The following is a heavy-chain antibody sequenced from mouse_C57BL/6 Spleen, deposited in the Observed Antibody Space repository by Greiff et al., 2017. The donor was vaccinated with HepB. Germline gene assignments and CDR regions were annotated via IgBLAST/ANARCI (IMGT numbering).Heavy chain of an antibody. D-gene: IGHD1-1*01. Sequence: VQLQQSGPELVKPGASVKLSCKASGYAFSSSWMNWVKQRPGKGLEWIGRIYPGDGNTNYNGKFKGKATLTADKSSSTAYMQLSSLTSEDSAVYFSASPVYDGSSGVFAYGGQGTLVTVSA. J-gene: IGHJ3*01. CDR3: ASPVYDGSSGVFAY. CDR1: GYAFSSSW. CDR2: IYPGDGNT. V-gene: IGHV1-82*01.